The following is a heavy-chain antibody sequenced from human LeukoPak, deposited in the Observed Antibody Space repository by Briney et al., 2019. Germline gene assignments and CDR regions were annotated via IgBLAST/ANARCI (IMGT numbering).Heavy chain of an antibody. Sequence: ASVKVSCKASGYTFTSYYMHWVRQAPGQGLEWMGIINLSGGSTSYAQKFQGRVTMTRDTSTSTVYMELSSLRSEDTAVYYCARDPLYSSSSVGPMDVWGQGTTVTVSS. J-gene: IGHJ6*02. CDR2: INLSGGST. V-gene: IGHV1-46*01. D-gene: IGHD6-13*01. CDR3: ARDPLYSSSSVGPMDV. CDR1: GYTFTSYY.